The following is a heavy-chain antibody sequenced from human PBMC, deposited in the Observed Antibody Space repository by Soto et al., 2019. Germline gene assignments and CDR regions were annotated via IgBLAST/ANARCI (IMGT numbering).Heavy chain of an antibody. CDR2: IIPIFGTA. Sequence: QVQLVQSGAEVKKPGSSVKVACKASGGTFSSYAISWVRQAPGQGLEWMGGIIPIFGTANYAQKFQGRGTITADEPTSTAYMELSSLRSEDTAVYYCARADCISTSCPARYHYGMDVWSQGTTVTVSS. V-gene: IGHV1-69*12. CDR3: ARADCISTSCPARYHYGMDV. D-gene: IGHD2-2*01. J-gene: IGHJ6*02. CDR1: GGTFSSYA.